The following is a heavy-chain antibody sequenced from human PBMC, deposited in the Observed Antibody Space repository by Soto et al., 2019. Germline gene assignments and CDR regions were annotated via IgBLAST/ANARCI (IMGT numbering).Heavy chain of an antibody. CDR2: ISGSGGST. D-gene: IGHD3-22*01. CDR3: AKAKIDPYDSSGYYYPFDY. J-gene: IGHJ4*02. CDR1: GFTFSSYA. V-gene: IGHV3-23*01. Sequence: GGSLRLSCAASGFTFSSYAMSWVRQAPGKGLEWVSAISGSGGSTYYADSVKGRFTISRDNSKNTLYLQMNSLRAEDTAVCYCAKAKIDPYDSSGYYYPFDYWGQGTLVTVSS.